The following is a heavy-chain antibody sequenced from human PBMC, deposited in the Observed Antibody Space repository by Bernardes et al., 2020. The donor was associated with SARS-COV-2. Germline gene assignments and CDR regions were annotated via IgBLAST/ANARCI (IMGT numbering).Heavy chain of an antibody. V-gene: IGHV4-39*01. Sequence: PQPLSLTCTVSGDSTSSRGDFWAWLRQPPGKGLEWISSMSSSANTYYNVSLKSRASISVDTSKNEVSLKLRSVTAADTAMYYCARHGSPWFGESYFGYWGQGALVTVSS. CDR3: ARHGSPWFGESYFGY. J-gene: IGHJ4*03. D-gene: IGHD3-10*01. CDR2: MSSSANT. CDR1: GDSTSSRGDF.